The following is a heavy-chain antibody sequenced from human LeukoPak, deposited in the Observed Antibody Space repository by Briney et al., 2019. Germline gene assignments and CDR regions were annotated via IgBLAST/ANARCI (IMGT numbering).Heavy chain of an antibody. J-gene: IGHJ4*02. CDR2: INSGNGDT. Sequence: ASVKVSCKASGYSFISHVMYWVRQAPGQRFEWMGWINSGNGDTMYSQKFQGRVTITRDTSASTAYMELSSLRSEDTAVYYCARDGGSGNYFIDYWGQGTLVTVSS. V-gene: IGHV1-3*01. CDR3: ARDGGSGNYFIDY. CDR1: GYSFISHV. D-gene: IGHD3-10*01.